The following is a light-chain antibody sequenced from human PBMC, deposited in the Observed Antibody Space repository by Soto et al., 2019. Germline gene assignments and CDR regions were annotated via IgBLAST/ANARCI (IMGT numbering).Light chain of an antibody. CDR3: CSHAASSTWV. CDR2: EVS. V-gene: IGLV2-23*02. J-gene: IGLJ2*01. CDR1: SSDVGGYNL. Sequence: QAVVTQPASVSGSPGQSITISCTGTSSDVGGYNLVSWYQQYPGKAPKLMIYEVSKRPSGVSNRFSGSKSGSTASLTISGLQAEDEADYYCCSHAASSTWVFGGGTKLTVL.